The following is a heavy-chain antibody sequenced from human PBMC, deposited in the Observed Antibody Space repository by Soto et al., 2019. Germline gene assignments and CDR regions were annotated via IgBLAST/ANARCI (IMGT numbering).Heavy chain of an antibody. V-gene: IGHV3-33*01. D-gene: IGHD2-15*01. CDR1: GFTFSSYG. J-gene: IGHJ4*02. Sequence: GGSLRLSCAASGFTFSSYGMHWVRQAPGKGLEWVAVIWYDGSNKYYADSVKGRFTISRDNSKNTLYLQMNSLRAEDTAVYYCAREGVPRWDIGPDYWGQGTLVTVSS. CDR2: IWYDGSNK. CDR3: AREGVPRWDIGPDY.